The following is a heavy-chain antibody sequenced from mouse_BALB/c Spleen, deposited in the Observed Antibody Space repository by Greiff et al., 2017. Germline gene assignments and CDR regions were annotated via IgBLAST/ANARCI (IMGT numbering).Heavy chain of an antibody. Sequence: VQLQQSGAELAKPGASVKMSCKASGYTFTSYWMHWVKQRPGQGLEWIGYINPSTGYTEYNQKFKDKATLTADKSSSTAYMQLSSLTSEDSAVYYCARDYGHYYAMDYWGQGTSVTVSS. CDR2: INPSTGYT. J-gene: IGHJ4*01. CDR1: GYTFTSYW. V-gene: IGHV1-7*01. CDR3: ARDYGHYYAMDY. D-gene: IGHD1-1*01.